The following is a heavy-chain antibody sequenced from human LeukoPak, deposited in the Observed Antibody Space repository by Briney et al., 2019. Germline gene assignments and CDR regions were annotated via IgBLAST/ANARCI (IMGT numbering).Heavy chain of an antibody. Sequence: PSQTLSLTCTVSGGSISSGSYYWSWIRQPAGKGLEWIGHIYTSGSTNFNPSLKSRVTISLDTSKNQFSLKLSSVTAADTAVYYCARDRSGYDWSYYYYYMDVWGKGTTVTVSS. CDR2: IYTSGST. CDR1: GGSISSGSYY. J-gene: IGHJ6*03. D-gene: IGHD5-12*01. V-gene: IGHV4-61*09. CDR3: ARDRSGYDWSYYYYYMDV.